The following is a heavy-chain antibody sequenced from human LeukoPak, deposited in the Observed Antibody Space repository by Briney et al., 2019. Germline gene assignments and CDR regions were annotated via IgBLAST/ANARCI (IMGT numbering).Heavy chain of an antibody. D-gene: IGHD3-22*01. CDR2: INPNSGGT. V-gene: IGHV1-2*04. CDR3: ARVYDSSGYYGY. J-gene: IGHJ4*02. Sequence: ASVKVSCKTSGYTFTSYSLIWVRQAPGQGLEWMGWINPNSGGTNYAQKFQGWVTMTRDTSISTAYMELSRLRSDDTAVYYCARVYDSSGYYGYWGQGTLVTVSS. CDR1: GYTFTSYS.